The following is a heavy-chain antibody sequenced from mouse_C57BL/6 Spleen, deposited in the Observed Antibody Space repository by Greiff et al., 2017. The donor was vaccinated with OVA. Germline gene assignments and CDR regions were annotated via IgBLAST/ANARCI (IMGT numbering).Heavy chain of an antibody. V-gene: IGHV1-82*01. J-gene: IGHJ2*01. CDR1: GYAFSSSW. CDR2: IYPGDGDT. Sequence: VQLQQSGPELVKPGASVKISCKASGYAFSSSWMNWVKQRPGKGLEWIGRIYPGDGDTNYNGKFKGKATLTADKSSSTAYMLLSSLTSEDSAVYFCARGHPYYFDYWGQGTTLTVSS. CDR3: ARGHPYYFDY.